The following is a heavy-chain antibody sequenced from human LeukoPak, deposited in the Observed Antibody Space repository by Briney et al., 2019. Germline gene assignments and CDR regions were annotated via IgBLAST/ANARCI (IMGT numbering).Heavy chain of an antibody. V-gene: IGHV3-23*01. D-gene: IGHD3-9*01. CDR1: GFPFTSYA. CDR2: ISGSGVTT. CDR3: AKNVREADWYYYHMDV. J-gene: IGHJ6*03. Sequence: PGGSLRLSCAASGFPFTSYAMTWVRQAPGKGLEWVSAISGSGVTTYFADSVKGRFTISRDNSKNTLYLQMNSLRAEDTAVYYCAKNVREADWYYYHMDVWGKGTTVTVSS.